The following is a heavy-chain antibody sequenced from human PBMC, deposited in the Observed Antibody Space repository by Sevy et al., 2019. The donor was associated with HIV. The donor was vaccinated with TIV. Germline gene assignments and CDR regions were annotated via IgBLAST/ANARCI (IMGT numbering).Heavy chain of an antibody. CDR2: IWYDGSNK. J-gene: IGHJ6*02. Sequence: GSLRLSCAASGFTFSSYGMHWVRQAPGKGLEWVAVIWYDGSNKYYADSVKGRFTISRDNSKNTLYLQMNSLRAEDTAVYYCARGYTYYDFWSGHYAAGGMDVWGQGTTVTVSS. CDR1: GFTFSSYG. CDR3: ARGYTYYDFWSGHYAAGGMDV. V-gene: IGHV3-33*01. D-gene: IGHD3-3*01.